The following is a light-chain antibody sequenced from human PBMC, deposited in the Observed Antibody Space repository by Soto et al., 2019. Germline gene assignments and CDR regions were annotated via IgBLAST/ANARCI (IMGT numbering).Light chain of an antibody. CDR1: QSVSSN. V-gene: IGKV3-15*01. Sequence: EIVMTQSPATLSVSPGDIATLSCRASQSVSSNLAWYQQKPVQAPRLLXYGASTRATGIPARFSGSGSGTELTLTISSLQSEGFAVYYCQQYNNWPPITFGQGTRLEIK. CDR3: QQYNNWPPIT. J-gene: IGKJ5*01. CDR2: GAS.